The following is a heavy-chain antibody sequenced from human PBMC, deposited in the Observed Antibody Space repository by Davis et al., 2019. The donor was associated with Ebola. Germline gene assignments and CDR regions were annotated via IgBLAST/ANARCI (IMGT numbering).Heavy chain of an antibody. D-gene: IGHD3-3*01. J-gene: IGHJ6*02. Sequence: ASVKVSCKASAYTFTSYGISWVRQAPGQGLEWMGWISAYNGNTNYAQKLQGRVNMTTDTSTSTAYMELRSLRSDDTAVYYCARGDDSSTYYYYYGMDVWGQGTTVTVSS. CDR3: ARGDDSSTYYYYYGMDV. V-gene: IGHV1-18*01. CDR2: ISAYNGNT. CDR1: AYTFTSYG.